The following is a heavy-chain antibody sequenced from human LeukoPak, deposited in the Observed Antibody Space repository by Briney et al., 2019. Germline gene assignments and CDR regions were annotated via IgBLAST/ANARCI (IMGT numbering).Heavy chain of an antibody. CDR1: GGSFSGYY. CDR3: ARDLRRAVAGHYYYYGMDV. CDR2: INHSGST. D-gene: IGHD6-19*01. Sequence: APETLSLTCAVYGGSFSGYYWSWIRQPPGKGLEWIGEINHSGSTNYNPSLKSRVTISVDTSKNQFSLKLSSVTAADTAVYYCARDLRRAVAGHYYYYGMDVWGKGTTVTVSS. V-gene: IGHV4-34*01. J-gene: IGHJ6*04.